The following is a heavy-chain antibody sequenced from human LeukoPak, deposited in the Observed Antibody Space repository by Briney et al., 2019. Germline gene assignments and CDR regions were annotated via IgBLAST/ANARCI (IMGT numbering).Heavy chain of an antibody. CDR3: AKDGYLGYCSGGSCDGPYYFDY. CDR1: GFTFSSYW. J-gene: IGHJ4*02. Sequence: GGSLRLSCAASGFTFSSYWMHWVRQAPGKGLVWVSRVNSDGSSTTYADSVKGRFTISRDNSKNTLYLQMNSLRAEDTAVYYCAKDGYLGYCSGGSCDGPYYFDYWGQGTLVTVSS. D-gene: IGHD2-15*01. V-gene: IGHV3-74*01. CDR2: VNSDGSST.